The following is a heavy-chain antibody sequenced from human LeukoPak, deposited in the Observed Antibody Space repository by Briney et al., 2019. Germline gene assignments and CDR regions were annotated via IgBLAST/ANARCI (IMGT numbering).Heavy chain of an antibody. CDR3: ARVHTDGDYALHFDY. V-gene: IGHV3-21*01. J-gene: IGHJ4*02. D-gene: IGHD4-17*01. CDR2: IISSSSYI. CDR1: GFTFSSYS. Sequence: GGSLRLSFAASGFTFSSYSMNWVRQAPGKGLEWVSSIISSSSYIYYADSVKCRFTISRDNAKNSLYLQMNSLSAEDTDVYYCARVHTDGDYALHFDYWGQGTLVPVSS.